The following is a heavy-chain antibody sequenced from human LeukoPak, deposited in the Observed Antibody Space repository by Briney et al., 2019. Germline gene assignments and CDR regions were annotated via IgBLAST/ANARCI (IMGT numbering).Heavy chain of an antibody. CDR2: INHSGST. Sequence: PSETLSLTCAVYGGSFSGYYWSWIRQPPGKGLEWIGEINHSGSTNYNPSLKSRVTISVDTSKNQFSLKLSSVTAADTAVYYCARRQRPDTALDYWGQGTLVTVSS. D-gene: IGHD5-18*01. J-gene: IGHJ4*02. CDR3: ARRQRPDTALDY. CDR1: GGSFSGYY. V-gene: IGHV4-34*01.